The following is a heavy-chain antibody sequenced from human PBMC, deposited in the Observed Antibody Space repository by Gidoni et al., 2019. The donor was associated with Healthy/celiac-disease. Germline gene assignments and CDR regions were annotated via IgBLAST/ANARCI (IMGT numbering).Heavy chain of an antibody. V-gene: IGHV4-59*01. Sequence: QVQLQESGPGLVKPSETLSLTCTVSGGSISSYYWSWIRQPPGQGLEWIGYIYYSGSTNYNPSLKSRVTISVDTSKNQFSLKLSSVTAADTAVYYCARDPYYGSGSFSPWGQGTLVTVSS. CDR1: GGSISSYY. D-gene: IGHD3-10*01. CDR2: IYYSGST. CDR3: ARDPYYGSGSFSP. J-gene: IGHJ5*02.